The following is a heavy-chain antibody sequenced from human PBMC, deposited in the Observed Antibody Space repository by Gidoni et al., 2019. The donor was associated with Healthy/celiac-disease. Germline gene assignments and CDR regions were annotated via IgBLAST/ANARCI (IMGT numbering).Heavy chain of an antibody. Sequence: EVQLVESGGGLVQPGRSLRLSCTASGFTFGDYAMSWVRQAPGKGLEWVGFIRSKAYGGTTEYAASVKGRFTISRDDSKSIAYLQMNSLKTEDTAVYYCTRGFTGYCSSTSCYALDYWGQGTLVTVSS. D-gene: IGHD2-2*01. CDR1: GFTFGDYA. CDR3: TRGFTGYCSSTSCYALDY. V-gene: IGHV3-49*04. J-gene: IGHJ4*02. CDR2: IRSKAYGGTT.